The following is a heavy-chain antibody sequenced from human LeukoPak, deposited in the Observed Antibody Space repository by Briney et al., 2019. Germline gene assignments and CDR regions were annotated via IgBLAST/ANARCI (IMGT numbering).Heavy chain of an antibody. CDR1: GGSISSSGYY. CDR3: ARPSGETRYQRKFDP. J-gene: IGHJ5*02. CDR2: IDSSGNT. V-gene: IGHV4-39*01. D-gene: IGHD2-2*01. Sequence: PSETLSLTCTVSGGSISSSGYYWGWIRQPPGKGLEYFASIDSSGNTYYNPSLQSRVTISADTSKNQFSLMLSSVTAADTAVYYCARPSGETRYQRKFDPWGQGTLVTVSS.